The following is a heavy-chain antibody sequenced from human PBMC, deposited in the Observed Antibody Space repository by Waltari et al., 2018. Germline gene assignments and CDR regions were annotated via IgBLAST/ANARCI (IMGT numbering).Heavy chain of an antibody. Sequence: DVQVVESGGGLVQPGGARGRPWAASGVSVSGPRMAWVRQAPGKGPEWVANINRGGSGRYYLDSVEGRFVISRDDSKNSLFLQMNSLRPEDTALYYCARHFPDGANDFDYWGQGTLVTVST. CDR3: ARHFPDGANDFDY. J-gene: IGHJ4*02. CDR1: GVSVSGPR. V-gene: IGHV3-7*03. CDR2: INRGGSGR. D-gene: IGHD1-1*01.